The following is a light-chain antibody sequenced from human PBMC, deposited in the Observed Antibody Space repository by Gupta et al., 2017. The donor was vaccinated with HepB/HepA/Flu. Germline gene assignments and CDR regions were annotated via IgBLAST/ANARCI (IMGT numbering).Light chain of an antibody. Sequence: QSALTQPASVSGSPGQSIAISCTGTSSDIGAYNSVSWYQQHPGKAPQLIIYDVNNRPSGVSNRFSGSKSGNTASLIISGLQAEDEADYFCGSYTRSSTWLFGGGTKVTVL. CDR2: DVN. CDR3: GSYTRSSTWL. V-gene: IGLV2-14*03. CDR1: SSDIGAYNS. J-gene: IGLJ2*01.